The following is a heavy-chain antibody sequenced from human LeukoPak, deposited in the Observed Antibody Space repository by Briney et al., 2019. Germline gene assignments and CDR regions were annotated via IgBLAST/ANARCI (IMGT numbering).Heavy chain of an antibody. CDR3: ARYIHHPYSSGLGYYYGMDV. V-gene: IGHV7-4-1*02. CDR2: INTNTGNP. J-gene: IGHJ6*02. Sequence: ASVKVSCKASGYTFTSYAMNWVRQAPGQGLEWMGWINTNTGNPTYAQGFTGRFVFSLDTSVSTAYLQISSLKAEDTAVYYCARYIHHPYSSGLGYYYGMDVWGQGTTVTVSS. D-gene: IGHD6-19*01. CDR1: GYTFTSYA.